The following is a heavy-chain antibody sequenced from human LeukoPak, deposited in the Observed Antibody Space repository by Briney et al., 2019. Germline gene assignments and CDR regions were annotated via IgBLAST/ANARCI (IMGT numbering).Heavy chain of an antibody. J-gene: IGHJ4*02. D-gene: IGHD3-9*01. Sequence: PGGSLRLSCAASGFTFSSYGMHWVRQAPGKGLEWVAVISYDGSNKYYADSVKGRFTISRDNSKNTLYLQMNSLRVEDTAVYYCAKDRHYDILTGYSYYLDYWGQGTLVTVSS. CDR3: AKDRHYDILTGYSYYLDY. CDR1: GFTFSSYG. V-gene: IGHV3-30*18. CDR2: ISYDGSNK.